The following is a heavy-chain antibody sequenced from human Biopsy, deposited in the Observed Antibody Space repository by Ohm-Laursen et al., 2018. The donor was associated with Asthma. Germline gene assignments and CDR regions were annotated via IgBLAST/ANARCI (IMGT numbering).Heavy chain of an antibody. CDR3: ARTFHFWSPYHAEHYQL. Sequence: SLRLSCAASGFTFGDYCMSWVRQVPGKGLEGVANIKHDGTEKNHVDSLKGRFTISRDNAKNSLYLQMNSLRAEDTAVYYCARTFHFWSPYHAEHYQLWGQGTLVTVPS. D-gene: IGHD3-3*02. CDR1: GFTFGDYC. V-gene: IGHV3-7*01. J-gene: IGHJ1*01. CDR2: IKHDGTEK.